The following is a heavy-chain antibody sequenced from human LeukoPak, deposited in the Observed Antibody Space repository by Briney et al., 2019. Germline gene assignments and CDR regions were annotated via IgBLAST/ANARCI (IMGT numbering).Heavy chain of an antibody. J-gene: IGHJ6*03. D-gene: IGHD4-11*01. CDR1: GFNFDDHG. Sequence: GGSLRLSCAASGFNFDDHGMSWVRQAPGKGLVWVSRINTDGSSTSYADSVKGRFTISRDNAKNTLYLQMNSLRAEDTAVYYCARDDYSAWYYYYMDVWGKGTTVTVSS. CDR2: INTDGSST. V-gene: IGHV3-74*01. CDR3: ARDDYSAWYYYYMDV.